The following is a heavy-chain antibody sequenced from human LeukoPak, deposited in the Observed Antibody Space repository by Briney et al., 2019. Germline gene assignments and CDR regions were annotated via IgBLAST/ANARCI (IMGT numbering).Heavy chain of an antibody. V-gene: IGHV1-69*13. J-gene: IGHJ4*02. CDR1: GGTFSSYA. D-gene: IGHD5-18*01. CDR3: ARARDWAGYSYGFYY. CDR2: IIPIFGTA. Sequence: SVKVSCKASGGTFSSYAISWVRQAPGQGLEWMGGIIPIFGTANYAQKFQGRVRITADESTSTAYMELSSLRSEDTAVYYCARARDWAGYSYGFYYWGQGTLVTVSS.